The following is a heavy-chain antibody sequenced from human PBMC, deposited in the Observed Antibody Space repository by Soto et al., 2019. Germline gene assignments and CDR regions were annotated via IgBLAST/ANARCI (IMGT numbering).Heavy chain of an antibody. CDR1: GGTFSSYS. J-gene: IGHJ6*02. Sequence: SVKVSCKASGGTFSSYSISWVRQAPGQGLEWMGGIIPISDTTNYAQKFQGRVTITADESTSTAYMELSSLRSEDTAVYYCARSQGSSTSLEIYYYYYYGMDGWGQGTTVTVSS. CDR3: ARSQGSSTSLEIYYYYYYGMDG. V-gene: IGHV1-69*13. CDR2: IIPISDTT. D-gene: IGHD2-2*01.